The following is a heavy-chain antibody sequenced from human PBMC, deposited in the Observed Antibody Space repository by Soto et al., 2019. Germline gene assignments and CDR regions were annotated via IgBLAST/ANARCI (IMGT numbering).Heavy chain of an antibody. J-gene: IGHJ6*02. Sequence: SLRLSCAASGFTFSSYGMHWVRQAPGKGLEWVAVIWYDGSNKYYADSVKGRFTISRDNSKNTLYLQMNSLRAEDTAVYHCARDFMVRGVILYYGMDVWGQGTTVTVSS. CDR2: IWYDGSNK. D-gene: IGHD3-10*01. CDR3: ARDFMVRGVILYYGMDV. V-gene: IGHV3-33*01. CDR1: GFTFSSYG.